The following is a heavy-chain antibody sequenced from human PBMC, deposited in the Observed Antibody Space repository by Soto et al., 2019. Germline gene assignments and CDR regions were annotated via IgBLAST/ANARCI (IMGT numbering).Heavy chain of an antibody. CDR2: IYYSGST. CDR1: GGSISSFTYY. J-gene: IGHJ5*02. CDR3: ARASTGTRVNWFDP. V-gene: IGHV4-61*01. Sequence: SETLSLTCSVSGGSISSFTYYWSWIRQPPGKGLEWIGYIYYSGSTNYNPSLKSRVTISVDTSKNQFSLKLSSVTAADTAVYYCARASTGTRVNWFDPWGQGTLVTVSS. D-gene: IGHD1-1*01.